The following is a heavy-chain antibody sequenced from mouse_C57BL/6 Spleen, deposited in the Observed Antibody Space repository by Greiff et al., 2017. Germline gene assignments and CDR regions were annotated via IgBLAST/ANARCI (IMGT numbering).Heavy chain of an antibody. CDR2: IYPSDSET. Sequence: QVQLQQPGAELVRPGSSVKLSCKASGYTFTSYWMDWVKQRPGQGLEWIGNIYPSDSETHYNQKFKDKATLTVDKSSSTAYMQLSSLTSEDSAVXYCARKEGSGYAMDYWGQGTSVTVSS. D-gene: IGHD1-1*01. CDR3: ARKEGSGYAMDY. V-gene: IGHV1-61*01. J-gene: IGHJ4*01. CDR1: GYTFTSYW.